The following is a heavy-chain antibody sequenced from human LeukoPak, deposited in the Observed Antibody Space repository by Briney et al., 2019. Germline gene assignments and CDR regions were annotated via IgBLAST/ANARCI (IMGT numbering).Heavy chain of an antibody. D-gene: IGHD3-22*01. V-gene: IGHV3-30*04. CDR2: ISYDGSNK. Sequence: PGRSLRLSCAASGFTFRSYAMHWVREAPGKGLEWVAVISYDGSNKYYADSVKGRFTISRDNSKNTLYLQMNSLRAEDTAVYYCARDPRDYYDSSGYYYFYYYYGMDVWGQGTTVTVSS. J-gene: IGHJ6*02. CDR1: GFTFRSYA. CDR3: ARDPRDYYDSSGYYYFYYYYGMDV.